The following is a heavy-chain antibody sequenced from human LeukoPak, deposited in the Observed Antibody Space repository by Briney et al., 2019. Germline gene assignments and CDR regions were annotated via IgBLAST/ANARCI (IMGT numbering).Heavy chain of an antibody. D-gene: IGHD1-1*01. CDR2: ISYDGSNK. V-gene: IGHV3-30*18. CDR1: GFTFSSYG. Sequence: PGGSLRLSCAASGFTFSSYGMHWVRQAPGKGLEWVAVISYDGSNKYYADSVKGRFTISRDNSKNTLYLQMNSLRAEDTAVYYCAKDLDAADWNDAYYYYGMDVWGQGTTVTVSS. J-gene: IGHJ6*02. CDR3: AKDLDAADWNDAYYYYGMDV.